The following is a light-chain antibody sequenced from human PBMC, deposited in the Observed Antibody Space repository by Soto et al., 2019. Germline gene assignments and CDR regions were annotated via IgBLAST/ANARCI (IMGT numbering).Light chain of an antibody. CDR2: YVS. Sequence: DIQMTQSPSSLSASVGDRVTLTCRASQDIGQYLAWYQQRPGKVPKLLIYYVSNLQSGVPSRFSGSGSGTEFTLSISSLQPEDVATYDWLKYTKDAPGTFGQGTKVEI. CDR1: QDIGQY. V-gene: IGKV1-27*01. J-gene: IGKJ1*01. CDR3: LKYTKDAPGT.